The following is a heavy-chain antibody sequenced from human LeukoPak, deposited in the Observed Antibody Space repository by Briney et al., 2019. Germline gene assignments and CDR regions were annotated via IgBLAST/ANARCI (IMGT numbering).Heavy chain of an antibody. V-gene: IGHV1-2*02. CDR3: ATWSDRFDAFDI. J-gene: IGHJ3*02. D-gene: IGHD3-16*02. CDR1: GYTFTGYY. Sequence: ASVRVSCTASGYTFTGYYMHWVRQAPGQGQEWMGWINPNSGGTNYAQKFQGRVTMTSDTSISTPYMELSRLRSDDTAVYYCATWSDRFDAFDIWGQGTMVTVSS. CDR2: INPNSGGT.